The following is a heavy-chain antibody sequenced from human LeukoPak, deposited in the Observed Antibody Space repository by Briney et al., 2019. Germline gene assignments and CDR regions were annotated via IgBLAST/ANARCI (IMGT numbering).Heavy chain of an antibody. V-gene: IGHV4-4*07. J-gene: IGHJ4*02. D-gene: IGHD1-1*01. CDR2: IYISGST. Sequence: PSETLSLTCTVSGGSISSYYWSWIRQPAGKGLEWIGRIYISGSTNYNPSLKSRVTMSVDTSKNQFSLKLSSVTAADTAVYYCTRDRGTWNDDGFDYRGQGTLVTVSS. CDR1: GGSISSYY. CDR3: TRDRGTWNDDGFDY.